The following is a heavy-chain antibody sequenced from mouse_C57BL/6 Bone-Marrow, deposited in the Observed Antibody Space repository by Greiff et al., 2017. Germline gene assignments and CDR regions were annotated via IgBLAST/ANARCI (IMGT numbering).Heavy chain of an antibody. D-gene: IGHD2-4*01. CDR1: GFTFSSYA. CDR3: ARETDYYDSFAY. Sequence: EVMLVESGGGLVKPGGSLKLSCAASGFTFSSYAMSWVRQTPEKRLEWVATISDGGSYTYYPDNVKGRFTISRDNAKNNLYLQMSHLKSEDTAMYYCARETDYYDSFAYWGQGTLVTVSA. CDR2: ISDGGSYT. V-gene: IGHV5-4*01. J-gene: IGHJ3*01.